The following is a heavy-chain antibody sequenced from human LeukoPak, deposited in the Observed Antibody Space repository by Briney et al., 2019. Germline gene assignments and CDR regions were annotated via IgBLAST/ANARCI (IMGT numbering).Heavy chain of an antibody. J-gene: IGHJ4*02. Sequence: SETLSLTCAVYGGSFSGYYWSWIRQPPGKGLEWIGEINHSGSTNYNPSLKSRVTISVDTSKNQFSLKLSSVTAADTAVYYCASGYDSSGSYYFDYWGQGTLVTVSS. CDR2: INHSGST. V-gene: IGHV4-34*01. CDR3: ASGYDSSGSYYFDY. D-gene: IGHD3-22*01. CDR1: GGSFSGYY.